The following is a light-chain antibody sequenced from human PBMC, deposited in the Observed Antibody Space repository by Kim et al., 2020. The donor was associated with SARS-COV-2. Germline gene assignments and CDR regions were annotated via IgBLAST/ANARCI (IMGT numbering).Light chain of an antibody. J-gene: IGLJ3*02. Sequence: QLVLTQSPSASASLGASVKLTCTLSRGHSDNAIAWFQQQRPDKAPRYLMKVNSDGSYTRGDEIPDRFSGSRSGAERYLTISRLQSEDEADYYCLTWGTGIRVFGGGTQLTVL. CDR1: RGHSDNA. V-gene: IGLV4-69*01. CDR3: LTWGTGIRV. CDR2: VNSDGSY.